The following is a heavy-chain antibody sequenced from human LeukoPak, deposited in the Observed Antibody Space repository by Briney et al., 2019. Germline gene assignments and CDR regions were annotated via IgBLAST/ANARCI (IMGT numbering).Heavy chain of an antibody. D-gene: IGHD5-18*01. CDR2: IRYDGSNK. V-gene: IGHV3-30*02. J-gene: IGHJ5*02. Sequence: GGSLRLSCAASGFTFSSYGMHWVRQAPGKGLGWVAFIRYDGSNKYYADSVKGRFTISRDNSKNTLYLQMNSLRAEDTAVYYCAKDKIQLWLLNGRMPWFDPWGQGTLVTVSS. CDR1: GFTFSSYG. CDR3: AKDKIQLWLLNGRMPWFDP.